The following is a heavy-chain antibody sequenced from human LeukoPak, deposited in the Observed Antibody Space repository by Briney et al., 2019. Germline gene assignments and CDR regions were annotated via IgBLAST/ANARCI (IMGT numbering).Heavy chain of an antibody. V-gene: IGHV1-18*04. CDR3: ARDHYDSSGYYSYY. CDR2: ISPYNGNT. D-gene: IGHD3-22*01. CDR1: GYTFTSYG. Sequence: ASVKVSCKASGYTFTSYGISWVRQAPGQGLEWMGWISPYNGNTNYAQKFQGRVTTTTDTSTNTAYMELRSLRSDDTAVYYCARDHYDSSGYYSYYWDQGTLVTVSS. J-gene: IGHJ4*02.